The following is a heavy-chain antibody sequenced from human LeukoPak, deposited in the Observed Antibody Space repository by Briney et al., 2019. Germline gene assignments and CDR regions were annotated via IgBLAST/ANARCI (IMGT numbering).Heavy chain of an antibody. CDR3: ARVHSGYDLRFDY. V-gene: IGHV3-21*05. CDR1: GFTFSSYS. CDR2: ISSSSSYI. Sequence: VGSLRLSCAASGFTFSSYSMNWVRQAPGKGLEWVSYISSSSSYIYYADSVKGRFTISRDNAKNSLYLQMNSLRAEDTAVYYCARVHSGYDLRFDYWGQGTLVTVSS. J-gene: IGHJ4*02. D-gene: IGHD5-12*01.